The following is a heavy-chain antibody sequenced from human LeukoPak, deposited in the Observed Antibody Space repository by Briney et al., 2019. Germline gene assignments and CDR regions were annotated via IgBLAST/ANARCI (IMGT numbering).Heavy chain of an antibody. CDR3: AKDHYGDFIDY. CDR2: LDSSGAYI. J-gene: IGHJ4*02. Sequence: GGSLRLSCAASGFTFNTYTMNWARQAPGKGLEWLSSLDSSGAYIFYADSVKGRFTISRDNAKNSLYLQMNSLRAEDTAVYYCAKDHYGDFIDYWGQGTLVTVSS. V-gene: IGHV3-21*06. CDR1: GFTFNTYT. D-gene: IGHD4-17*01.